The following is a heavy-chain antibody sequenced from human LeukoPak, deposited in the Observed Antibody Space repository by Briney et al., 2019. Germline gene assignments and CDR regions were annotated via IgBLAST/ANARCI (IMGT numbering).Heavy chain of an antibody. J-gene: IGHJ4*02. Sequence: PSETLSLTCTVSGGSISSGGYYWSWIRQHPGKGLEWIGYIYYSGSTYYNSSLKSRVTISVDTSKNQFSLKLSSVTAADTAVYYCARDSPCGGDCYTFDYWGQGTLVTVPS. CDR2: IYYSGST. V-gene: IGHV4-31*03. CDR3: ARDSPCGGDCYTFDY. CDR1: GGSISSGGYY. D-gene: IGHD2-21*02.